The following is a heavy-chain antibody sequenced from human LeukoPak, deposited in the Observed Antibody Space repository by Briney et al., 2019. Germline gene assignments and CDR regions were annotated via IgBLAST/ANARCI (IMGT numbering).Heavy chain of an antibody. Sequence: GRSLRLSCAASGFSFSSYAIHWVRQAPGKGLEWVALISYNGGKKDYADSVKGRFTIDRDNSKNTVYLQMNSLRPDDTAIYFCARQESRNYYYEGLDYWGQGNLVTVSS. D-gene: IGHD3-22*01. J-gene: IGHJ4*02. V-gene: IGHV3-30*04. CDR3: ARQESRNYYYEGLDY. CDR2: ISYNGGKK. CDR1: GFSFSSYA.